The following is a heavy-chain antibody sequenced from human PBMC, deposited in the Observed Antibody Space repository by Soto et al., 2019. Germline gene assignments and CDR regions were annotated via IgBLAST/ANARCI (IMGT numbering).Heavy chain of an antibody. Sequence: PGESLKISCKASGYTFTSYGISWVRQAPGQGLEWMGWISAYNGNTNYAQKLQGRVTMTTDTSTSTAYMELRSLRSDDTAVYYCAREASYYGAAPWFFALWGRGTLVTVSS. D-gene: IGHD4-17*01. CDR2: ISAYNGNT. CDR3: AREASYYGAAPWFFAL. J-gene: IGHJ2*01. CDR1: GYTFTSYG. V-gene: IGHV1-18*01.